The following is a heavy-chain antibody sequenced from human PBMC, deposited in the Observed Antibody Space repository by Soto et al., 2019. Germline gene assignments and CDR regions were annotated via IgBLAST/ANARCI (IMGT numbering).Heavy chain of an antibody. Sequence: GASVKVSFKVSGYTLTELSMHWVRQAPGKGLEWMGIINPSGGSTSYAQKFQGRVTMTRDTSTSTVYMELSSLRSEDTAVYYCVRGTLGTGISPSITIFGVVNAPYFVHWGQGPVVTVSS. V-gene: IGHV1-46*03. CDR3: VRGTLGTGISPSITIFGVVNAPYFVH. CDR1: GYTLTELS. CDR2: INPSGGST. D-gene: IGHD3-3*01. J-gene: IGHJ4*02.